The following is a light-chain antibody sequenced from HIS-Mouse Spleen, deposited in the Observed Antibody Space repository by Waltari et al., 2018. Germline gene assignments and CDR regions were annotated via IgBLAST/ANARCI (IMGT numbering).Light chain of an antibody. CDR2: QDS. V-gene: IGLV3-1*01. J-gene: IGLJ2*01. CDR1: KLGDKY. CDR3: QAWDSSTVV. Sequence: SYELTQPPSVSVSPGQTASITCSGDKLGDKYACWYQQKPGQSPVLVIYQDSNRPSGITERFSVSNPGNTATLTISGTQAMDEADYYCQAWDSSTVVFGGGTQLTVL.